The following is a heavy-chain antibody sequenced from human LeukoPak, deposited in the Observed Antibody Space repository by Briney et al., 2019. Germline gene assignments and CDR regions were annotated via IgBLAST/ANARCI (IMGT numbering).Heavy chain of an antibody. CDR2: ISSSGSTI. Sequence: GSLRLSCAASGFTFSDYYMSWIRQAPGKGLEWVSYISSSGSTIYYADSVKGRFTIPRDNAKNSLYLQMNSLRAEDTAVYYCARDSEVGYSNYVFYYWGQGTLVTVSS. V-gene: IGHV3-11*04. CDR1: GFTFSDYY. CDR3: ARDSEVGYSNYVFYY. D-gene: IGHD4-11*01. J-gene: IGHJ4*02.